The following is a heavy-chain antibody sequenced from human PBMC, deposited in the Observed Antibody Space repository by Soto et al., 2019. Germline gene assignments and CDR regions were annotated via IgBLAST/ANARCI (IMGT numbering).Heavy chain of an antibody. CDR3: PRLARLDGYNYVNVNPIDY. V-gene: IGHV3-53*02. D-gene: IGHD5-12*01. CDR2: IYSGGST. J-gene: IGHJ4*02. Sequence: EVQLVETGGGLIQPGGSLRLSCAASGFTVSSNYMSWVRQAPGKGLEWVSVIYSGGSTYYADSVKGRFTISRDNSKNTLYLQMNSLRAEDTAVYYCPRLARLDGYNYVNVNPIDYWGQETLVTVSS. CDR1: GFTVSSNY.